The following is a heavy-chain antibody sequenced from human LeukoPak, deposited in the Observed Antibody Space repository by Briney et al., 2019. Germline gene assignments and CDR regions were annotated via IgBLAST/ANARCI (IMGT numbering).Heavy chain of an antibody. D-gene: IGHD3-10*01. CDR2: ISHSGGAT. CDR3: ARAPPTGSSPAPPYFDY. J-gene: IGHJ4*02. V-gene: IGHV3-23*01. CDR1: GIAFDKNA. Sequence: GGSLRLSCAAFGIAFDKNAMSWVRQAPGKGLEWVSTISHSGGATHYADSVKGRFTISRDNSKNTLYLQMNSLRAEDTAVYYCARAPPTGSSPAPPYFDYWGQGTLVTVSS.